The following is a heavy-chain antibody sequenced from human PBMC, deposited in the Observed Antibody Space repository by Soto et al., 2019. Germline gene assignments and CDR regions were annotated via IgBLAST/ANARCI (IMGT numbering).Heavy chain of an antibody. D-gene: IGHD7-27*01. CDR2: ISTYNGNT. V-gene: IGHV1-18*04. CDR1: GHKFTTYG. Sequence: QVQLLPSGAEVKKPGASVKVSCKASGHKFTTYGITWVRQAPGQGLAWLGGISTYNGNTDYAQNLQGRVTMTTETSTSTAYMEVRSLTSDDTAVYFCARGLGTNGLDVWGQGTTVTVSS. CDR3: ARGLGTNGLDV. J-gene: IGHJ6*02.